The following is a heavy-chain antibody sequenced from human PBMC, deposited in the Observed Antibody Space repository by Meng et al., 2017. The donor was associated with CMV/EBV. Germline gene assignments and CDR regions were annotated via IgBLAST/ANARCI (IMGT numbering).Heavy chain of an antibody. V-gene: IGHV1-69*02. CDR2: IIPILGIA. CDR3: ARVGSGSQAGFIFHAFDI. CDR1: GGTFSSYT. D-gene: IGHD1-26*01. J-gene: IGHJ3*02. Sequence: SVKVSCKASGGTFSSYTISWVRQAPGQGLEWMGRIIPILGIANYAQKFQGRVTITADKSTSTAYMELSSLRSEDTAVYYCARVGSGSQAGFIFHAFDIWGQGTMVTVSS.